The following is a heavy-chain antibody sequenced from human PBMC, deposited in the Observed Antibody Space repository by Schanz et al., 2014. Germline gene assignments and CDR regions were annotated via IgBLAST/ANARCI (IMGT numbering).Heavy chain of an antibody. CDR2: VSSDGNND. V-gene: IGHV3-30*18. D-gene: IGHD3-10*01. J-gene: IGHJ5*01. Sequence: VQLVESGGGLVQPGGSLRLSCGSSGFTFSPYWMHWVRQAPGKGLEWVALVSSDGNNDYYTDSVKGRFTISRDNSKNTVHLQMNSLRAEDTAVYYCAKQHIVRGVIYLNWFDSWGQGTLVTVSS. CDR3: AKQHIVRGVIYLNWFDS. CDR1: GFTFSPYW.